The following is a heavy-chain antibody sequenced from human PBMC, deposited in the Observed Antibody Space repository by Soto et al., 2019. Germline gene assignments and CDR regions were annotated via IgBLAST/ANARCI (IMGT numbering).Heavy chain of an antibody. D-gene: IGHD4-17*01. Sequence: SETLSLTCSVSGGSISSYYWSWIRQPPGKGLEWIGDIYYSGSTNYNPSLKSRVTISVDTSKNQFSLKLSSVTAADTAVYYCARVKSEDYGDYVFDYWGQGTLVTVSS. J-gene: IGHJ4*02. V-gene: IGHV4-59*01. CDR3: ARVKSEDYGDYVFDY. CDR2: IYYSGST. CDR1: GGSISSYY.